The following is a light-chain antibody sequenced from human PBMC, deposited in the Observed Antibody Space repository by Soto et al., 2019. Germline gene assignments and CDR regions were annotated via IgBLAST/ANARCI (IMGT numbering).Light chain of an antibody. CDR2: DFS. CDR3: CSSAGSYSWV. CDR1: SSDVGAYHY. Sequence: QSALTQPRSVSGSPGQSVTISCTGTSSDVGAYHYVSWYQHHPGKAPKVMIYDFSERPSGVPDRFSGSKSDNKASLTISGLQAEDEADYYCCSSAGSYSWVFGGGTKLTVL. V-gene: IGLV2-11*01. J-gene: IGLJ3*02.